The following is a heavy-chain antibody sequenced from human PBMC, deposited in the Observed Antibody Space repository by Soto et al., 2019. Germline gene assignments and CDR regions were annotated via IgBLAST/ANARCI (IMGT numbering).Heavy chain of an antibody. J-gene: IGHJ3*02. CDR2: ISWNSVSI. V-gene: IGHV3-9*01. CDR1: GFTFDDYA. Sequence: EVQLVESGGGLVQPGRSLRLSCAASGFTFDDYAMHWVRQAPGKGLEWVSGISWNSVSIGYVDSVKGRCTISRDNAKNSLSLQMNSLRAEDTALYYGAILGVVVAANDAFDIWGQGTMVTVSS. CDR3: AILGVVVAANDAFDI. D-gene: IGHD2-15*01.